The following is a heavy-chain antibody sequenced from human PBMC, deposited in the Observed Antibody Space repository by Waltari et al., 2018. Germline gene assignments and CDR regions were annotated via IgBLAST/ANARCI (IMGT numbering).Heavy chain of an antibody. CDR2: IRTDGSGA. V-gene: IGHV3-74*02. D-gene: IGHD1-26*01. CDR1: GLTFSSYW. J-gene: IGHJ4*02. CDR3: ARGPVSGSGSYYVGDY. Sequence: EVQLVESGGGLVQPGGSLRLSCAASGLTFSSYWMHWVRHVPGKGLVWVAPIRTDGSGANYADSVQGRFTSSRDNAKNILYLQMNSLRAEDTAVYYCARGPVSGSGSYYVGDYWGQGTLVTVSS.